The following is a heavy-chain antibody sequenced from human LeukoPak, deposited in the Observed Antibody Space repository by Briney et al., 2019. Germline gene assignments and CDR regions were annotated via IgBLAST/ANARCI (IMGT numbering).Heavy chain of an antibody. Sequence: GGSLRLSCAASGFTFSSYAMSWVRQAPGKGLEWVSAISGSGGSTYYADSVKGRFTISRDNSKNTLYLQVNSLRAEDTAVYYCAKAGHYYGSGSYFSDYYYGMDVWGQGTTVTVSS. D-gene: IGHD3-10*01. J-gene: IGHJ6*02. CDR1: GFTFSSYA. CDR2: ISGSGGST. V-gene: IGHV3-23*01. CDR3: AKAGHYYGSGSYFSDYYYGMDV.